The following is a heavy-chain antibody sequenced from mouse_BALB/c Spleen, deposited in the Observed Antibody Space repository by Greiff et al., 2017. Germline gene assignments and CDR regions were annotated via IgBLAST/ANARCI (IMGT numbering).Heavy chain of an antibody. V-gene: IGHV5-6-5*01. D-gene: IGHD1-1*01. CDR3: ARGTTVADWYFDV. CDR1: GFTFSSYA. CDR2: ISSGGST. Sequence: EVKVVESGGGLVKPGGSLKLSCAASGFTFSSYAMSWVRQTPEKRLEWVASISSGGSTYYPDSVKGRFTISRDNARNILYLQMSSLRSEDTAMYYCARGTTVADWYFDVWGAGTTVTVSS. J-gene: IGHJ1*01.